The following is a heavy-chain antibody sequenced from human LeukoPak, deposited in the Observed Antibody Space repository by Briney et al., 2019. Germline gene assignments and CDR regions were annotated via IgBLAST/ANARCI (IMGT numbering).Heavy chain of an antibody. J-gene: IGHJ4*02. CDR3: ASSPPYGSGSYTPPDY. CDR2: INHSGST. D-gene: IGHD3-10*01. V-gene: IGHV4-34*01. Sequence: SETLSLTCAVYGGSFSGYYWSWIRQPPGKGLEWIGEINHSGSTNYNPSLKSRVTISVDTSKNQFSLKLSSVTAVDTAVYYCASSPPYGSGSYTPPDYWGQGTLVTVSS. CDR1: GGSFSGYY.